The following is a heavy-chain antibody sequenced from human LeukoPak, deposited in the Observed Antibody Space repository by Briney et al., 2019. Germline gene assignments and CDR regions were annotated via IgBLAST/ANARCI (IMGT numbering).Heavy chain of an antibody. CDR2: INPKSGGT. D-gene: IGHD6-13*01. CDR1: GYSFTDYY. J-gene: IGHJ3*02. V-gene: IGHV1-2*02. CDR3: ARDGVYSRNFDAFDI. Sequence: ASVKVSCKASGYSFTDYYMHWARQAPGQGLEWMGWINPKSGGTDYAQKFQGRVTMTRDTSISTAYMELSSLRSDDTAVYCCARDGVYSRNFDAFDIWGQGTLVTVSS.